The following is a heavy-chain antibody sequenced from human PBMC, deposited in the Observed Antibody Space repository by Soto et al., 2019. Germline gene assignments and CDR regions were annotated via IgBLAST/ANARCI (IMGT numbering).Heavy chain of an antibody. CDR3: AKGIGNRADRKDWFDP. Sequence: GGSLRLSCAASGFTFSSYAMSWVRQAPGKGLEWVSAISGSGGSTYYADSVKGRFTISRDNSKNTLYLQMNSRRAEDTAVYYCAKGIGNRADRKDWFDPWGQGTLVTVSS. V-gene: IGHV3-23*01. J-gene: IGHJ5*02. CDR2: ISGSGGST. CDR1: GFTFSSYA. D-gene: IGHD3-10*01.